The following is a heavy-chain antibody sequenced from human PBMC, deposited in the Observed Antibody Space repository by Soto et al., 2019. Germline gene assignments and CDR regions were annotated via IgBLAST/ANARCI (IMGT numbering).Heavy chain of an antibody. CDR2: ISGRGDSI. Sequence: EVRLLESGGILVHPGGSLRLSCAASGFTFSSYAMTWVRQAPGKGLEWVSAISGRGDSIYYADSVKGRFTISRDQYKNTLYLQMHSLRAEDTAVYFCAKERDNGADRYYFDDWGQGTLVTVSS. D-gene: IGHD2-8*01. J-gene: IGHJ4*02. V-gene: IGHV3-23*01. CDR1: GFTFSSYA. CDR3: AKERDNGADRYYFDD.